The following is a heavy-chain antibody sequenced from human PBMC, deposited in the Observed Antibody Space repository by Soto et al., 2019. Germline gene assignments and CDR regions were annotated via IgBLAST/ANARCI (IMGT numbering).Heavy chain of an antibody. CDR2: INSSGST. Sequence: QLQLLESGPGLVKPSGTLSLSCTVSGASFGTSAYYWGWIRRAPGKGLEWRGAINSSGSTFYNTSIDRRVTISVDTSKNQFSLNLTSVTAADTALYYCSRRAPEGFDPWGQGTMVTVSS. V-gene: IGHV4-39*01. CDR1: GASFGTSAYY. J-gene: IGHJ5*02. CDR3: SRRAPEGFDP.